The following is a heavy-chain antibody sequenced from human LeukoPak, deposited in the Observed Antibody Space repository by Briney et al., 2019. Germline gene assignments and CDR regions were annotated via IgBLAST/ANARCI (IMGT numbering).Heavy chain of an antibody. CDR1: GFTFSSNY. CDR2: IYSGGST. Sequence: GGSLRLSCAASGFTFSSNYMGWVRQAPGKGLEWVSVIYSGGSTYYSDSVKGRFTISRHNSKNTLYLQMNSLRAEDTAVYYCARDGGSYYFDYWGQGTLVTVSS. D-gene: IGHD1-26*01. V-gene: IGHV3-53*04. CDR3: ARDGGSYYFDY. J-gene: IGHJ4*02.